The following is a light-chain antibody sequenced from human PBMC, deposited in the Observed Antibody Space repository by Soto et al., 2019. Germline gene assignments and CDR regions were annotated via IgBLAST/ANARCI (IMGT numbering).Light chain of an antibody. CDR3: QQFDSLPVA. J-gene: IGKJ4*01. V-gene: IGKV1-13*02. CDR2: DAS. CDR1: QAISSN. Sequence: AIPLTQSPSSLSASVGERVFITCRASQAISSNLAWYYQKPGKAPQLLIFDASTLESGVPSRFSGSGSGTQFTLTINSLQPEDFATYYCQQFDSLPVAFGGGTKVEI.